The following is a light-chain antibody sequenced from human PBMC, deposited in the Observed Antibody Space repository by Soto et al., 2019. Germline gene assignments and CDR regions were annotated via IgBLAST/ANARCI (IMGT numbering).Light chain of an antibody. J-gene: IGLJ1*01. Sequence: QSVLTQPPSASGTPGQRVTISCSGSSSNIGSNTVNWYQQLPGTAPKLLIYSNNQRPSGVPDRFSGSKSGTSASLAISGLQSDDEGDFYCCSYAGSYTFVFGPGTKVTVL. CDR2: SNN. CDR3: CSYAGSYTFV. CDR1: SSNIGSNT. V-gene: IGLV1-44*01.